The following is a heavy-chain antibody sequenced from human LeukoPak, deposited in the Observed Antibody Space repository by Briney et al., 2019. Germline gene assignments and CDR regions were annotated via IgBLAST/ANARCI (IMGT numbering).Heavy chain of an antibody. CDR2: INPNSGGT. D-gene: IGHD5-12*01. Sequence: ASVKVSCKASGYTFTGYYMHWVRQAPGQGLEWMGWINPNSGGTNYAQKFQGRVTMTRDTSISTAYMELSRLRSDDTAVYYCARVRSSGYDEVPLGYWGQGTLVTVSS. CDR3: ARVRSSGYDEVPLGY. CDR1: GYTFTGYY. J-gene: IGHJ4*02. V-gene: IGHV1-2*02.